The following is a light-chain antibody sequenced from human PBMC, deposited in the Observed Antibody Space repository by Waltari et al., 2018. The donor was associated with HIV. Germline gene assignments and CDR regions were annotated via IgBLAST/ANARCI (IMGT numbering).Light chain of an antibody. J-gene: IGKJ4*01. V-gene: IGKV1-5*03. CDR2: KAS. CDR1: QSISSW. Sequence: DIHMTQSPSTLSASVGNRVTITCRASQSISSWLACYPQKPGQAPKLLIYKASSLESGGPSRFSGSGSGTEFTLTISSLQPDEFATYYCQQYNGYRTFGGGTKVEIK. CDR3: QQYNGYRT.